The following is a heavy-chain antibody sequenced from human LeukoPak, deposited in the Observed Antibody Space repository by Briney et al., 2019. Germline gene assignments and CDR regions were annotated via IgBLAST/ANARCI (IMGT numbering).Heavy chain of an antibody. CDR1: GVSISTYY. J-gene: IGHJ1*01. V-gene: IGHV4-59*01. D-gene: IGHD6-6*01. CDR2: IYHSGST. Sequence: SETLSLTCTVSGVSISTYYWNWIRHPPGKGLEWIGYIYHSGSTNYNPSLQSRVTISVDTSKNQFSLNPNSVTAADTAVYYCARGGAARLHFQNWGQGTLVTVSS. CDR3: ARGGAARLHFQN.